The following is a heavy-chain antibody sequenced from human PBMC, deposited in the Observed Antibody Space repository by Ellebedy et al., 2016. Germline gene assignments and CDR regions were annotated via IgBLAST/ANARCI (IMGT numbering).Heavy chain of an antibody. D-gene: IGHD3-10*01. CDR2: ISYDGSNT. J-gene: IGHJ4*02. Sequence: GGSLRLSCAASGFTFSSYAMHWVRQAPGKGLEWVAVISYDGSNTYYADSVKGRFTISRDNAKNSVYLQMSSLRAEDTAMYYCARYGLSGTFDYWGQGTPITVSS. CDR1: GFTFSSYA. V-gene: IGHV3-30-3*01. CDR3: ARYGLSGTFDY.